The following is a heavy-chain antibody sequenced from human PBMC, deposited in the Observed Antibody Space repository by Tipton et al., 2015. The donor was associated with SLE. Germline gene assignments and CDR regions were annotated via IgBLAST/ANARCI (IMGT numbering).Heavy chain of an antibody. V-gene: IGHV3-74*01. CDR2: IKSDGRST. Sequence: SLRLSCAASGFTFSSYWMHWVRQAPGKGLVWVSLIKSDGRSTSYAESVKGRFTISRDNSKNTLYLQMNSLRAEDTAVYYCARELAYSGYDYLDYWGQGTLVTVSS. CDR3: ARELAYSGYDYLDY. CDR1: GFTFSSYW. J-gene: IGHJ4*02. D-gene: IGHD5-12*01.